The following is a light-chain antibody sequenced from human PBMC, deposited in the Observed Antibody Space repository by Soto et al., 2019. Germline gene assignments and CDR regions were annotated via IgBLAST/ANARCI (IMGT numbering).Light chain of an antibody. CDR3: QQSYSTSWT. CDR1: QSISSY. V-gene: IGKV1-39*01. Sequence: DIQMTHSPSSLSLSLGDRLTMTCRASQSISSYLNWYQQKPGKAPKLLIYAASSLQSGVPSRFSGSGSGTDFTLTISSLQPEDFATYYCQQSYSTSWTFGQGTKVDI. J-gene: IGKJ1*01. CDR2: AAS.